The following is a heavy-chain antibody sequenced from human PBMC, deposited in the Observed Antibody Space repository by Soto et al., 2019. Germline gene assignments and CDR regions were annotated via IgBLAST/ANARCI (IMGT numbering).Heavy chain of an antibody. CDR3: ARGASLGWYRYYYMDV. J-gene: IGHJ6*03. D-gene: IGHD6-19*01. Sequence: SETLSLTCTVSGGSISSSSYYWGWIRQPPGKGLEWIGEINHSGSTNYNPSLKSRVTISVDTSKNQFSLKLSSVTAADTAVYYCARGASLGWYRYYYMDVWGKGTTVTVSS. CDR2: INHSGST. CDR1: GGSISSSSYY. V-gene: IGHV4-39*07.